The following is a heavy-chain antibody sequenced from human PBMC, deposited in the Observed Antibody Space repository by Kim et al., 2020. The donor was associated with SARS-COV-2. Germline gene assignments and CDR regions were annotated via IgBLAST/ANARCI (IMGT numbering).Heavy chain of an antibody. CDR1: GFTFGSYS. D-gene: IGHD3-16*01. J-gene: IGHJ4*02. CDR3: VKGYGNSVSSFDY. V-gene: IGHV3-23*01. Sequence: GGSLRLSCAASGFTFGSYSMSWVRQAPGKGPEWVSAISGSADVTNYADSVKGRFTISRDNSKNALYLQMTGLRADDTAVYYCVKGYGNSVSSFDYWGQGT. CDR2: ISGSADVT.